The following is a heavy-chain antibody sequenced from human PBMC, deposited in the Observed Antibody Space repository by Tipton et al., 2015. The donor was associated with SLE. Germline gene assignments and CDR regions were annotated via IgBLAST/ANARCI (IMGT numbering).Heavy chain of an antibody. V-gene: IGHV3-49*04. J-gene: IGHJ2*01. CDR1: GFTFDDYA. CDR2: IKIKAYGGTT. D-gene: IGHD3-16*01. CDR3: TRDLSGSYTHNWYFVL. Sequence: SLRLSCAASGFTFDDYAMNWVRQAPGKGLEWVGFIKIKAYGGTTEYAASVKDRFTISRDDSKSIAYLQMNNLKTEDTAVYYCTRDLSGSYTHNWYFVLWGRGTLVTVSS.